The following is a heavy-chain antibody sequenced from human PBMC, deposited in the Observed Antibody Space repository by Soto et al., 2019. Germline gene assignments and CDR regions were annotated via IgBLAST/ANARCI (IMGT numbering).Heavy chain of an antibody. Sequence: YYWGWIRQPQGNGVEWVSYISGRSSYTNYAESVKGRFTISRDNAKKSLYLQMNSLRAEDKAVYYCARHREMATMSHYFDYWGQGTLVTVSS. CDR3: ARHREMATMSHYFDY. V-gene: IGHV3-11*06. CDR1: YY. J-gene: IGHJ4*02. D-gene: IGHD5-12*01. CDR2: ISGRSSYT.